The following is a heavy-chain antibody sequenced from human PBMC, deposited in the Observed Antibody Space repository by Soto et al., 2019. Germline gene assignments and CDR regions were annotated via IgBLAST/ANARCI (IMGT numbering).Heavy chain of an antibody. CDR1: GFTFSSYG. Sequence: GGSLRLSCAASGFTFSSYGMHWVRQAPGKGLEWVAVIWYDGSNKYYADSVKGRFTISRDNSKNTLYLQMNSLRAEDTAVYYCARDLLVDILTIDGHATPFDYWGQGTLVTVSS. CDR2: IWYDGSNK. CDR3: ARDLLVDILTIDGHATPFDY. V-gene: IGHV3-33*01. J-gene: IGHJ4*02. D-gene: IGHD3-9*01.